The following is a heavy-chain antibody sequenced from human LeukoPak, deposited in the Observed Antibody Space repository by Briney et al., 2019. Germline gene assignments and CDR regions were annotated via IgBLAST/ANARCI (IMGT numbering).Heavy chain of an antibody. CDR2: INHSGST. V-gene: IGHV4-34*01. CDR1: GGSFSGYY. Sequence: SETLSLTCAVYGGSFSGYYWSWIRQPPGKGLGWIGEINHSGSTNYNPSLKSRVTISVDTSKNQFSLKLSSVTAADTAVYYCARGGIAAADPYYFDYWGQGTLVTVSS. CDR3: ARGGIAAADPYYFDY. D-gene: IGHD6-13*01. J-gene: IGHJ4*02.